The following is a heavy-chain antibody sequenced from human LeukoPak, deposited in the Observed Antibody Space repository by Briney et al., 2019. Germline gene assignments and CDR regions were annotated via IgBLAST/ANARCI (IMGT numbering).Heavy chain of an antibody. V-gene: IGHV7-4-1*01. CDR1: GYTFTSYT. D-gene: IGHD1-1*01. CDR2: MNTNTGHP. Sequence: ASVKVSCKSSGYTFTSYTMNWLGQAPGQGVEGMGWMNTNTGHPPYAQGLTARFVFHLEPSVSPAYLQSRSLKAEDTAVYYCESVSGSSFSDDFDLWGKGKMVNVFS. CDR3: ESVSGSSFSDDFDL. J-gene: IGHJ3*01.